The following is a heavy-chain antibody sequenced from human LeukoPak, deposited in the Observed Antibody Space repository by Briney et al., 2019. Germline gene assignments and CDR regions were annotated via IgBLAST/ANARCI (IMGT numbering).Heavy chain of an antibody. J-gene: IGHJ5*02. CDR3: ARHWYSSGWYGNWFDP. D-gene: IGHD6-19*01. V-gene: IGHV4-34*01. CDR1: GGSFSGYY. Sequence: SETLSLTCAVYGGSFSGYYWSWIRQPPGKGLEWIGEINHSGSTNYNPSLKSRVTISVDTSKNQFSLKLSSVTAADTAVYYCARHWYSSGWYGNWFDPWGQGTLVTVSS. CDR2: INHSGST.